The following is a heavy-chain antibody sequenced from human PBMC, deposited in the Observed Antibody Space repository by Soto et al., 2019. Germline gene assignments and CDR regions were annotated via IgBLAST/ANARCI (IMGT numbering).Heavy chain of an antibody. V-gene: IGHV3-20*04. Sequence: EVPLVESGGGVVRPGGSLRLSCAASGFTFDDYGMSWVRQAPGKGLEWVSGINWNGGSTGYADSVKGRFNISRDNAKNAMCLHMNSLCAAETALYYCERVGSYYYGSCGYYHDAFDIWGQGTMVTLSS. CDR1: GFTFDDYG. J-gene: IGHJ3*02. CDR2: INWNGGST. CDR3: ERVGSYYYGSCGYYHDAFDI. D-gene: IGHD3-22*01.